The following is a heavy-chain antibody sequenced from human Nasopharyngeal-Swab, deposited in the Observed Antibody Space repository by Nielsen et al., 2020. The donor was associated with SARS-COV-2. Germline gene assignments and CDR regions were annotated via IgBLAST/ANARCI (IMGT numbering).Heavy chain of an antibody. CDR2: IKQSGSGQ. CDR1: GFTFSSYR. CDR3: ARYCSTTSCPRGFDY. D-gene: IGHD2-2*01. Sequence: GGSLRLSCAASGFTFSSYRMSWVRQAPGKGLEWVAHIKQSGSGQYYVDSVKGRFTISRDNAKNSLSLQMNSLRAEDTAVYYCARYCSTTSCPRGFDYWGQGTLVTVSS. V-gene: IGHV3-7*01. J-gene: IGHJ4*02.